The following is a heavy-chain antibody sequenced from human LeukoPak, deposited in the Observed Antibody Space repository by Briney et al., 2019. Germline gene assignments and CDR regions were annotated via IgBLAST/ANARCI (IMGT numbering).Heavy chain of an antibody. CDR1: GGTFSSYA. CDR2: INPNSGGT. V-gene: IGHV1-2*02. CDR3: ARVGAAAGTYFDY. J-gene: IGHJ4*02. Sequence: ASVKVSCKASGGTFSSYAISWVRQAPGQGLEWMGWINPNSGGTNYAQKFQGRVTMTRDTSISTAYMELSRLRSDDTAVYYCARVGAAAGTYFDYWGQGTLVTVSS. D-gene: IGHD6-13*01.